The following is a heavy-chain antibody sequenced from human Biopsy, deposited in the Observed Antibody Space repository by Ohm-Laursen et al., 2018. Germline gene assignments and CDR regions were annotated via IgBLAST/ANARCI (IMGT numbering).Heavy chain of an antibody. D-gene: IGHD1-26*01. CDR1: GFPFSTYA. CDR3: AKDLKWDVSADYFDF. Sequence: SLRLSRTAPGFPFSTYAMSWVRQTPGKGLEWVSSINGGGDGTFYADSVKGRFSISRDNSKNTLYLQMKSLRAEDTALYYCAKDLKWDVSADYFDFWGQGTLVTVSS. CDR2: INGGGDGT. J-gene: IGHJ4*02. V-gene: IGHV3-23*01.